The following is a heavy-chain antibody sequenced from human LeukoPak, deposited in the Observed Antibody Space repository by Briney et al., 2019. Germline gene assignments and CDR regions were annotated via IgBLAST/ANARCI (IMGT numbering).Heavy chain of an antibody. J-gene: IGHJ4*02. CDR2: ISSSSSNI. CDR1: GFTFSTYG. D-gene: IGHD6-6*01. CDR3: ARGGAARPDY. Sequence: GGSLRLSCAASGFTFSTYGMNWVRQPPGKGLEWVSYISSSSSNINYADSVKGRFTISRDNAKNSLHLQMNSLRAEDTAVYYCARGGAARPDYWGQGTLVTVSS. V-gene: IGHV3-48*01.